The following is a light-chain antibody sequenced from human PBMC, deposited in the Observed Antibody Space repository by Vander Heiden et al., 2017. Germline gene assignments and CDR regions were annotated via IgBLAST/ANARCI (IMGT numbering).Light chain of an antibody. Sequence: DIVMTQSPLSLPVTPGEPPSISCRSSQSLLHSNGYNYLDWYLQKPGQSPQLLIYLGSNRASGVPDRFSGSGSGTDFTLKISRVEAEDVGVYYCKQSLQTPRTFGQGTKVEIK. CDR3: KQSLQTPRT. CDR1: QSLLHSNGYNY. J-gene: IGKJ1*01. V-gene: IGKV2-28*01. CDR2: LGS.